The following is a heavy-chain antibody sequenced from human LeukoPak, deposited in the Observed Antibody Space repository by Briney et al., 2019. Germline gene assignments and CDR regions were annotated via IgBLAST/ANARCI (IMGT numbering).Heavy chain of an antibody. CDR2: IYYSGST. Sequence: SGTLSLTCTVSGGSISSYYWSWIRQPPGKGLEWIGYIYYSGSTNYNPSLKSRVTISVDTSKNQFSLKLSSVTAADTAVYYCARASDDFWSGYLYYMDVWGKGTTVTVSS. CDR3: ARASDDFWSGYLYYMDV. CDR1: GGSISSYY. J-gene: IGHJ6*03. D-gene: IGHD3-3*01. V-gene: IGHV4-59*01.